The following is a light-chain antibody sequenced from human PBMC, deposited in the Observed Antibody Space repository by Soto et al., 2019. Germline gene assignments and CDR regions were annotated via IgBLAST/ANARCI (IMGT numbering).Light chain of an antibody. J-gene: IGKJ2*01. CDR3: QQYGSSPPEYT. V-gene: IGKV3-20*01. Sequence: EIVLTQSPGTLSLSPGERATLSCRASHSVSSSYLGWYQQKPGQAPRLLIYGASSRATGIPDRFSGSGSGTDFTLTISRLEPEDFAVYYCQQYGSSPPEYTFGQGTKLEIK. CDR1: HSVSSSY. CDR2: GAS.